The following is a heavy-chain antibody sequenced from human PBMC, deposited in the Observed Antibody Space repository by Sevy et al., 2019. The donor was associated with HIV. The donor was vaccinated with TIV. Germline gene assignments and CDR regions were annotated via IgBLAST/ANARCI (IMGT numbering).Heavy chain of an antibody. CDR2: IWYDGSSK. Sequence: GGSLRLSCAASGFSFSNYGMHWVRQAPGKGLEWVALIWYDGSSKYYADSVKGRLTISRDNSKNTLSLQMNSLRAEDTAVYYCPRGADYFDSSGANFEYWGQGTLVTVSS. V-gene: IGHV3-33*01. D-gene: IGHD3-22*01. CDR3: PRGADYFDSSGANFEY. J-gene: IGHJ4*02. CDR1: GFSFSNYG.